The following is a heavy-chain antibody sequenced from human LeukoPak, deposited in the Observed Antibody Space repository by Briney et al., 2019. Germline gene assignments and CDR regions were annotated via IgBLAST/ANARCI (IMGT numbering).Heavy chain of an antibody. V-gene: IGHV4-34*01. J-gene: IGHJ5*02. CDR2: INHSGST. D-gene: IGHD3-16*01. Sequence: PSETLSLTCAVYGGSFSGYYWSWIRQPPGKGLEWIGEINHSGSTNYNPSLKSRATISVDTSKNQFSLKLSSVTAADTAVYYCARGDLGSFWFDPWGQGTLVTVSS. CDR1: GGSFSGYY. CDR3: ARGDLGSFWFDP.